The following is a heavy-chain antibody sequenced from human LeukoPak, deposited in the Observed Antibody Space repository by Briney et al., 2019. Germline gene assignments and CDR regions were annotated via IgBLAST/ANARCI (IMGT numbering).Heavy chain of an antibody. Sequence: GGSLRLSCAASGFTSDDYAMHWVRQAPGKGLDWVSGITWNGGTIGYADSVKGRFTISRDNAKNSLYLQMNSLRPEDTALYYCVKVKDPGTRGWDAFDIWGQGTMVTVSS. D-gene: IGHD2-8*02. V-gene: IGHV3-9*02. CDR1: GFTSDDYA. CDR2: ITWNGGTI. CDR3: VKVKDPGTRGWDAFDI. J-gene: IGHJ3*02.